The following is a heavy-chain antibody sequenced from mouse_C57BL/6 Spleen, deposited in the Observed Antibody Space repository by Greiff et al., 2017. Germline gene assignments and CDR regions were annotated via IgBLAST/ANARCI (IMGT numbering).Heavy chain of an antibody. CDR1: GIDFSRYW. D-gene: IGHD2-5*01. V-gene: IGHV4-1*01. CDR3: ARPGDSNEDWYFDV. J-gene: IGHJ1*03. Sequence: EVKLLESGGGLVQPGGSLKLSCAASGIDFSRYWMSWVRRAPGKGLEWIGEINPDSSTINYAPSLKDKFIISRDNAKNTLYLQMSKVRSEDTALYYCARPGDSNEDWYFDVWGTGTTVTVSS. CDR2: INPDSSTI.